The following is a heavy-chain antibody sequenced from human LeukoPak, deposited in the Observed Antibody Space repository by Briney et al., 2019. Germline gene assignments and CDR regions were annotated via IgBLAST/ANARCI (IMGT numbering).Heavy chain of an antibody. Sequence: PGGSLRLSCAASAFSFSSYVMHWVRQASGKGLEWVAGISLDGSDKYYTDSVKGRFTISRDNSMNTLYLQMNSLRAEDTAVYHCTRERRRDGYNYWGQGTLVTVSS. V-gene: IGHV3-33*05. D-gene: IGHD5-24*01. CDR2: ISLDGSDK. CDR1: AFSFSSYV. CDR3: TRERRRDGYNY. J-gene: IGHJ4*02.